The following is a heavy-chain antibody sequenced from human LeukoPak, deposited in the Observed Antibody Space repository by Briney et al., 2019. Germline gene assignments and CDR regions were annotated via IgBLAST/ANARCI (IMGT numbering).Heavy chain of an antibody. J-gene: IGHJ4*02. D-gene: IGHD3-9*01. Sequence: SETLSLTCTVSGGSISSSSYYWGWIRQPPGKGLEWIGSIYYSGSTYYNPSLKSRVTISVDTSKNQFSLKLSSVTAADTAVYYCARDGAGATYYDILTGYYRTYYFDYWGQGTLVTVSS. CDR1: GGSISSSSYY. CDR3: ARDGAGATYYDILTGYYRTYYFDY. V-gene: IGHV4-39*02. CDR2: IYYSGST.